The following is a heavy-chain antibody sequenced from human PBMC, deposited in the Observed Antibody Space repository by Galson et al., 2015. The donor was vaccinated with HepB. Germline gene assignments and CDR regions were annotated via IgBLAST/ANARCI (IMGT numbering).Heavy chain of an antibody. J-gene: IGHJ4*02. Sequence: SVKVSCKASGGTFSSYAISWVRQAPGQGLEWMGGIIPIFGTANYAQKFQGRVTITADKSTSTAYMELSSLRSEDTAVYYCARGPDCSGGSCLYYFDCWGQGTLVTVSS. CDR1: GGTFSSYA. CDR2: IIPIFGTA. CDR3: ARGPDCSGGSCLYYFDC. V-gene: IGHV1-69*06. D-gene: IGHD2-15*01.